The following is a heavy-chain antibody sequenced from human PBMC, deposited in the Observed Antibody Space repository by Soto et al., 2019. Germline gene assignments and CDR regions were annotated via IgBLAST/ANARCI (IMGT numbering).Heavy chain of an antibody. Sequence: ASVKVSCKASGGTFSSYAISWVRQAPGQGLEWMGGIIPIFGTANYAQKFQGRVTITADKSTSTAYMELSSLTSDDTAFYYCARGATAGVDYWGQGTLVTVSS. J-gene: IGHJ4*02. CDR3: ARGATAGVDY. V-gene: IGHV1-69*06. D-gene: IGHD1-26*01. CDR2: IIPIFGTA. CDR1: GGTFSSYA.